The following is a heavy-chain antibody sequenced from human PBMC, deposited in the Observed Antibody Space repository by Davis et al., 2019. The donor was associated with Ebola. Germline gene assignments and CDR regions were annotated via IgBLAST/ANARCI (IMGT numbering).Heavy chain of an antibody. J-gene: IGHJ5*02. CDR3: AKSAVGASLMGWFDP. V-gene: IGHV3-30*18. CDR2: ISYDGSNK. Sequence: PGGSLRPSCAAPGFTFRFYAMHWVRQPPGKGLEWVAVISYDGSNKYYADSVKGRFTISRDNSNKSLYLQVNSLKPEDTAVYYCAKSAVGASLMGWFDPWGQGTLVTVSS. D-gene: IGHD1-26*01. CDR1: GFTFRFYA.